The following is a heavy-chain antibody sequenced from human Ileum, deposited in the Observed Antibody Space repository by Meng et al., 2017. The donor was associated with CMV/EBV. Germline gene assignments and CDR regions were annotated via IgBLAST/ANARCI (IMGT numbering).Heavy chain of an antibody. D-gene: IGHD4/OR15-4a*01. V-gene: IGHV3-21*01. CDR3: ARMSLVVLTTASYGMDV. CDR1: GFTFSSYS. J-gene: IGHJ6*02. Sequence: GGSLRLSCAASGFTFSSYSMNWVRQAPGKGLEWVSSISSSGDYIYYADSVKGRFTISRDSPKTSLYLQMDSLRAEDTAVYYCARMSLVVLTTASYGMDVWGQGTTVTVSS. CDR2: ISSSGDYI.